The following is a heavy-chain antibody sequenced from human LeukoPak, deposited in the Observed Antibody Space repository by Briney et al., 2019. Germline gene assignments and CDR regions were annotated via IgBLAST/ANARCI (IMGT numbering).Heavy chain of an antibody. CDR3: ARAPNWNYFDD. J-gene: IGHJ4*02. Sequence: SETLSLTCTVSGGSISSGGYYWSWIRQPPGKGLEWIGYIYHSGSTYYNPSLKSRVTISVDRSKNQFSLKLSSVTAADTAVYYCARAPNWNYFDDWGQGTLVTVSS. CDR1: GGSISSGGYY. CDR2: IYHSGST. D-gene: IGHD1-20*01. V-gene: IGHV4-30-2*01.